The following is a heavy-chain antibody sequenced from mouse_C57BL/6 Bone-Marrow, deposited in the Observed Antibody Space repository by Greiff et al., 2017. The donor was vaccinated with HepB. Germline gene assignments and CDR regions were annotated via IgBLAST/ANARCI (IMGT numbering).Heavy chain of an antibody. CDR1: GFTFSSYG. D-gene: IGHD1-1*01. V-gene: IGHV5-6*01. Sequence: EVKLMESGGDLVKPGWSLKLSCAASGFTFSSYGMSWVRQTPDKRLEWVATISSGGSYTYYPDSVKGRFTISSDNAKNTLYLQMSSLKSEDTAMYYCARDTTVGEYFDVWGTGTTVTVSS. J-gene: IGHJ1*03. CDR2: ISSGGSYT. CDR3: ARDTTVGEYFDV.